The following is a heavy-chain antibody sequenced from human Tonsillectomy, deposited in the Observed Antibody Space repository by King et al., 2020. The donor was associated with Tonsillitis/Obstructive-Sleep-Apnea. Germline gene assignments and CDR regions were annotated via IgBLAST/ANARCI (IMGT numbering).Heavy chain of an antibody. CDR3: AGDSAGVRGIVVVNDAFDI. CDR1: GFTFSSYG. D-gene: IGHD3-22*01. V-gene: IGHV3-33*01. Sequence: VQLVESGGGVVQPGRSLRLSCAASGFTFSSYGMHWVRQAPGKGLEWVAVIWYDGSNKYYADSVKGRFTISRDNSKNTLYLQMNSLRAEDTAVYYCAGDSAGVRGIVVVNDAFDIWGQGTMVTVSS. CDR2: IWYDGSNK. J-gene: IGHJ3*02.